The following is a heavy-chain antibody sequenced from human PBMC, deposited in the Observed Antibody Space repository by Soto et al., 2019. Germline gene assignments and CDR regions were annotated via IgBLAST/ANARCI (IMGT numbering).Heavy chain of an antibody. CDR3: VGGQYYFDY. V-gene: IGHV3-30*03. CDR2: ISYDGSNK. CDR1: GFPFTSYG. J-gene: IGHJ4*02. Sequence: QVQLVESRGGMVQPGRSLRLSCAASGFPFTSYGMHWVREGPGKGLEWLAVISYDGSNKFYADSVKGRFTISRDNSKNTLYLRMNSLRPEDTALYYCVGGQYYFDYRGQGTLVIVSS. D-gene: IGHD3-10*01.